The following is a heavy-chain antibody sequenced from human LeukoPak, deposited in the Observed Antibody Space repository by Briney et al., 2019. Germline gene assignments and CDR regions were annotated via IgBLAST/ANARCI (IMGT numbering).Heavy chain of an antibody. CDR2: IYYTGST. CDR3: ARNCRTYGDYDF. CDR1: SGSLSSFY. J-gene: IGHJ4*02. V-gene: IGHV4-59*01. D-gene: IGHD4-17*01. Sequence: SETLSLTRTVSSGSLSSFYRSWIRQPPGKGREWIGFIYYTGSTNYNPSLKSRVTISVDTSKNQFSLKLSAVAAADTAVYYCARNCRTYGDYDFWGQGTLVTVSS.